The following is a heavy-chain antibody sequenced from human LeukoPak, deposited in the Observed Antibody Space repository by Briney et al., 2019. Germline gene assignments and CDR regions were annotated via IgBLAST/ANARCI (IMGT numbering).Heavy chain of an antibody. CDR1: GYTFTSYG. CDR2: ISASDGYA. Sequence: ASVKVSRTASGYTFTSYGITWVRQAPGQGLEWMGWISASDGYATYAQKLQGRVTMTTDTPTSTAYMELRSLRSDDTAVYSCARAPPGFTFGPGDYWGQGTLVTVSS. D-gene: IGHD3-3*01. CDR3: ARAPPGFTFGPGDY. J-gene: IGHJ4*02. V-gene: IGHV1-18*01.